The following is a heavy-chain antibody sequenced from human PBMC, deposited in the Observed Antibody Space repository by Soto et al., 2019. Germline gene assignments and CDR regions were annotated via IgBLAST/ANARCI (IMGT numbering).Heavy chain of an antibody. Sequence: QVQLVQSGTEVKKPGASVKVSCKASGYTFSRHYMHWVRQAPGEGLEWMGVLNPSAGTTRYAQKFQGRVNMARDTSTSTVYMELSSLRSEDTAVYYCARDEFEGGTTSGHVEGGMDVWGQGTTVTVSS. CDR3: ARDEFEGGTTSGHVEGGMDV. CDR2: LNPSAGTT. V-gene: IGHV1-46*01. J-gene: IGHJ6*02. CDR1: GYTFSRHY. D-gene: IGHD1-7*01.